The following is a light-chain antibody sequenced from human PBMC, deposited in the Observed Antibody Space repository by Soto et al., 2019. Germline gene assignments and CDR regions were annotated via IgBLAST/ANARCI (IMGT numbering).Light chain of an antibody. Sequence: DIQMTQSPSTLSASVGDRVSINCRASQSISAWLAWYQQKPGKAPRLLIYKASTLEIGVPSRFSGSGSGTEFTLTISSLQPDDVATYYCQQYNSYTRTFGQGTKVDIK. CDR2: KAS. CDR3: QQYNSYTRT. CDR1: QSISAW. V-gene: IGKV1-5*03. J-gene: IGKJ1*01.